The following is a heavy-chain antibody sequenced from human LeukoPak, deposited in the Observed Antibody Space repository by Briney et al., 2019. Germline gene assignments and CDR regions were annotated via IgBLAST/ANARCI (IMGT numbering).Heavy chain of an antibody. CDR1: GYSLSSGYD. Sequence: SDTLSLTCTVSGYSLSSGYDWGVIRSPPWEGLEWVGSIYHSGSTYYNPSLKSRVTISVDTSKNQFSLKLSSVTAADTAVYYCARDLMTTVTPGDYWGQGTLVTVSS. V-gene: IGHV4-38-2*02. CDR3: ARDLMTTVTPGDY. J-gene: IGHJ4*02. D-gene: IGHD4-17*01. CDR2: IYHSGST.